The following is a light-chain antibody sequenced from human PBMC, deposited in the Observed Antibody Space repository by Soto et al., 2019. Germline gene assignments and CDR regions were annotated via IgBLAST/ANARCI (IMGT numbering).Light chain of an antibody. Sequence: DIVMTQSPLSLPVTPGEAASISCRSRQSLLHSIGYNYLNWYLQKPGQSPQLLIYMGSKRAPAVPDRFSGSGSGTDFTLKSSIVDAEDVGVYYCMHALQTPHLTFGGGTKVEIK. CDR3: MHALQTPHLT. V-gene: IGKV2-28*01. J-gene: IGKJ4*01. CDR1: QSLLHSIGYNY. CDR2: MGS.